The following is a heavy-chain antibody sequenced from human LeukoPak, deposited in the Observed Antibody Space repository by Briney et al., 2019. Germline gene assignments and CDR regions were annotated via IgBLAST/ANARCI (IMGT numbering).Heavy chain of an antibody. CDR2: IYPGDSDT. CDR3: ARRRDGYNYVGTDY. Sequence: HGESLKISCTGSGYNFTNYWIGWVRQMPGKGLEWMGIIYPGDSDTTYSPSFQGQVTISADESISTAYLQWSSLKASDTAMYYCARRRDGYNYVGTDYWGQGTLVTVSS. D-gene: IGHD5-24*01. CDR1: GYNFTNYW. J-gene: IGHJ4*02. V-gene: IGHV5-51*01.